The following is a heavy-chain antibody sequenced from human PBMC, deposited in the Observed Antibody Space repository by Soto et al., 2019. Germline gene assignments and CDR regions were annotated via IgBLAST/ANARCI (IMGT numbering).Heavy chain of an antibody. CDR1: GVNLTDYG. CDR3: AKEFGSTWIDH. D-gene: IGHD6-13*01. J-gene: IGHJ4*02. Sequence: GGSLIRDSAASGVNLTDYGMHLVRQAPGKGLEGVAAMSYDGTKEYYADSVKGRFTISRDSSRNTLFLQLNSLRAEDTAVYYCAKEFGSTWIDHWGEGTLVTVSS. V-gene: IGHV3-30*18. CDR2: MSYDGTKE.